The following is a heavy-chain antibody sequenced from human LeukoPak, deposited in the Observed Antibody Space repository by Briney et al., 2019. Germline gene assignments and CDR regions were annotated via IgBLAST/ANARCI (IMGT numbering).Heavy chain of an antibody. J-gene: IGHJ4*02. V-gene: IGHV3-30*03. D-gene: IGHD3-22*01. CDR2: ISSDGSKI. CDR3: ARGLMGGYPRFDY. Sequence: GGSLRLSCAASGFTFSSYSMNWVRQAPGKGLEWVALISSDGSKIYYADSVKGRFTISRDNAKNSVYLQMNSLRVEDTAFYYCARGLMGGYPRFDYWGQGTLVTVSS. CDR1: GFTFSSYS.